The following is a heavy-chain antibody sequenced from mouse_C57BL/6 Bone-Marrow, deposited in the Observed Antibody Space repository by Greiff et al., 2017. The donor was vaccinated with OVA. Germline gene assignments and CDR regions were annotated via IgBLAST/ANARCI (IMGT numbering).Heavy chain of an antibody. J-gene: IGHJ2*01. CDR2: INPNNGGT. CDR3: ARGRRLHYLDY. Sequence: EVQLQQSGPELVKPGSSVKISCKASGYTFTDYYLNWVKQSPGKGLEWIGDINPNNGGTSYNQKFKDKATLPVDKSSSTAYMELRSLTSEDSAVYYCARGRRLHYLDYWGQGTTLTVSS. D-gene: IGHD2-4*01. V-gene: IGHV1-26*01. CDR1: GYTFTDYY.